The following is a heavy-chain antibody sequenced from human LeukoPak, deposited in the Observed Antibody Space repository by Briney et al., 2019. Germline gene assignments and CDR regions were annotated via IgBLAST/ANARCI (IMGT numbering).Heavy chain of an antibody. D-gene: IGHD6-6*01. V-gene: IGHV4-31*03. CDR1: GGSISSGGYF. J-gene: IGHJ4*02. CDR2: IYYRGST. Sequence: PSQTLSLTCTVSGGSISSGGYFWTWIRQQPGKGLEWIGYIYYRGSTYYNPSLKSRVTISVDMSKNQFSLKLSSVTAADTAVYYCARAPYSSSSVDYWGQGTLVTVSS. CDR3: ARAPYSSSSVDY.